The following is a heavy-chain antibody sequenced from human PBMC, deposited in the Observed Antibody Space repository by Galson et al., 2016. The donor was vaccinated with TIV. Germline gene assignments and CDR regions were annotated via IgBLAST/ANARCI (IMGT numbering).Heavy chain of an antibody. CDR2: MSKDGSEK. Sequence: SLRLSCAASGFRFGDYWGTWVRQAPGKGLEWVASMSKDGSEKYYVDSVKGRFTFSRDNPKNSLYLQMNNLRTEDTGVYYCSRGAYGGFLGSDASDIWGQGTLVTVSS. CDR3: SRGAYGGFLGSDASDI. D-gene: IGHD4-23*01. CDR1: GFRFGDYW. J-gene: IGHJ3*02. V-gene: IGHV3-7*03.